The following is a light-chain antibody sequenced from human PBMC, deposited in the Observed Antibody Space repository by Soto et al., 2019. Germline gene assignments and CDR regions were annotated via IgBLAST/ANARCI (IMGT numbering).Light chain of an antibody. CDR2: EVS. CDR1: SSEVGAYDF. Sequence: QSVLTQPASVSGSPGPSITISCTGTSSEVGAYDFVSWYQQHPDKAPKLMIYEVSNRPSGVSNRFSGSKSVNTATLTISGLQAEDEADYYCSSYTSISTRVFGTGTKVTVL. J-gene: IGLJ1*01. CDR3: SSYTSISTRV. V-gene: IGLV2-14*03.